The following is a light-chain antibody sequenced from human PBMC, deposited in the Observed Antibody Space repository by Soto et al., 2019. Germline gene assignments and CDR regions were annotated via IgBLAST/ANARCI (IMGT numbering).Light chain of an antibody. CDR3: PPRANWLT. CDR1: QSIGRY. J-gene: IGKJ4*01. CDR2: DAS. Sequence: EIVLTQSPATLSLSPGERVTLSCRASQSIGRYLAWYQHKPGQAPRLLIYDASNRATGIPARFSGSGSGTAFTLTISSLEPEDFDEYYCPPRANWLTFGGGTKVEIK. V-gene: IGKV3-11*01.